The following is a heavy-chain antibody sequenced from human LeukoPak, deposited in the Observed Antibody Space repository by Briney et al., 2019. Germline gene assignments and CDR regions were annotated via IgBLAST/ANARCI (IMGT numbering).Heavy chain of an antibody. J-gene: IGHJ5*02. Sequence: ASVKVSCKASGYTFTSYGISWVRQAPGQGLEWMGWISAYNGNTNYAQKLQGRVTMTTDTSTSTAYMERRSLRSDDTAVYYCAREASEGHYYDSSGYSTWGQGTLVTVSS. CDR1: GYTFTSYG. CDR2: ISAYNGNT. V-gene: IGHV1-18*01. CDR3: AREASEGHYYDSSGYST. D-gene: IGHD3-22*01.